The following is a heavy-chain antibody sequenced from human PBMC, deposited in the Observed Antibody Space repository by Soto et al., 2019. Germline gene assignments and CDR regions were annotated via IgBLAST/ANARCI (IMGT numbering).Heavy chain of an antibody. CDR1: GYGFTTYG. V-gene: IGHV1-18*01. CDR3: ARGRYGDY. Sequence: QVHLVQSGAEVKKPGASVKVSCKGSGYGFTTYGITWVRQAPGQGLEWMAWISAHNGNTNYAQKLQGRGTVTRDTSTSTAYMELRSLRSDATAVDYCARGRYGDYWGQGALVTVSS. J-gene: IGHJ4*02. D-gene: IGHD1-1*01. CDR2: ISAHNGNT.